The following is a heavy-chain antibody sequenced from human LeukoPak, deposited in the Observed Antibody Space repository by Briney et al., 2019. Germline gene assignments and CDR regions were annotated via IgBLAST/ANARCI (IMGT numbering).Heavy chain of an antibody. CDR1: GGSISSYY. Sequence: SETLSLTCTVSGGSISSYYWSWIRQPPGKGLEWIGYIYYSGSTNYNPSLKSRVTISVDTSKNQFSLKLSSVTAADTAVYYCARGSEGIAVAGTSWFDPWGQGTLVTVSS. V-gene: IGHV4-59*01. CDR3: ARGSEGIAVAGTSWFDP. D-gene: IGHD6-19*01. CDR2: IYYSGST. J-gene: IGHJ5*02.